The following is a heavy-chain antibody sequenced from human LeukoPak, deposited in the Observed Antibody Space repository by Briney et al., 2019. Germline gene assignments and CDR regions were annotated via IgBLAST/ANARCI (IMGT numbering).Heavy chain of an antibody. D-gene: IGHD1-26*01. CDR3: SGRDNSRSPGAY. V-gene: IGHV3-7*01. CDR1: GFPFISFW. CDR2: IRPDGSEQ. Sequence: GGSLRLSCAASGFPFISFWMNWVRQTPGRGLEWLANIRPDGSEQYYVDSVRGRFTISIDNAKNSVYLDMNNLRVDDTGVYYCSGRDNSRSPGAYWGQGTLVSVSS. J-gene: IGHJ4*02.